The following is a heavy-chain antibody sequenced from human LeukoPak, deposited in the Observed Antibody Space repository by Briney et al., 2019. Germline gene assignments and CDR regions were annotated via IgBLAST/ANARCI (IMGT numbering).Heavy chain of an antibody. V-gene: IGHV3-9*01. D-gene: IGHD4-17*01. Sequence: GGSLRLSCAASGFTFDDYAMHWVRQAPGKGLEWVSGISWNSGSVGYADSVKGRFTISRDNAKNSLYLQMNSLRAEDTAVYYCARDSPPYGDYVYWGQGTLVTVSS. CDR3: ARDSPPYGDYVY. J-gene: IGHJ4*02. CDR2: ISWNSGSV. CDR1: GFTFDDYA.